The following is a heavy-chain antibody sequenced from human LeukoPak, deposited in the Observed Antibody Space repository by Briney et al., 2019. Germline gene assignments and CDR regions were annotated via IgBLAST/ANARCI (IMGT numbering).Heavy chain of an antibody. V-gene: IGHV1-2*04. CDR1: GYTFTSYA. Sequence: ASVKVSCKASGYTFTSYAMNWVRQAPGQGLEWMGWIDPHSGDTNYAQRFQGWVTMTRDTSISTAYMELSRLKSDDTAVYYCARERFLPSVLQYHNWFDPWGQGTLVTVSS. D-gene: IGHD4-11*01. CDR3: ARERFLPSVLQYHNWFDP. CDR2: IDPHSGDT. J-gene: IGHJ5*02.